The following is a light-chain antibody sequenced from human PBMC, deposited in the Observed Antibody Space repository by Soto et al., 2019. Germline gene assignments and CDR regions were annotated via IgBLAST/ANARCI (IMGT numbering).Light chain of an antibody. CDR3: GTWDSRLSAVV. CDR2: DNH. CDR1: SSNIGSNY. Sequence: QSVLTQPPSVSAAPGQKVTISCSGSSSNIGSNYVSWYQQLPGTAPKLLIYDNHKRPSGIPDRFSGSKSGTSATLGITGLQTGDEADYYCGTWDSRLSAVVLGGGTKLTVL. V-gene: IGLV1-51*01. J-gene: IGLJ2*01.